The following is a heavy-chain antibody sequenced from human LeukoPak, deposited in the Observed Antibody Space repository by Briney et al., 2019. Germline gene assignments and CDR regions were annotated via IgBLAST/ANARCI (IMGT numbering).Heavy chain of an antibody. V-gene: IGHV3-7*01. CDR2: IKQDGSDK. CDR3: ARDGAYDSSGYYYGPIDY. CDR1: GFTFSSYW. J-gene: IGHJ4*02. D-gene: IGHD3-22*01. Sequence: GGSLRLSCAASGFTFSSYWMTWVRQAPGKGLEWVANIKQDGSDKYYMDSVRGRFTISRDNAKNSLYLQMNSLRAEDTAVYYCARDGAYDSSGYYYGPIDYWGQGTLVTVSS.